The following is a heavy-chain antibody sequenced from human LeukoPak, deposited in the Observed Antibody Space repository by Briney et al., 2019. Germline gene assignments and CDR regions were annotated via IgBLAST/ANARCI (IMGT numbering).Heavy chain of an antibody. V-gene: IGHV4-59*12. CDR2: IYYSGST. Sequence: ASETLSLTCTVSGGSISSYYWSWIRQPPGKGLEWIGYIYYSGSTNYNPSLKSRVTISVDTSKNQFSLKLSSVTAADTAVYYCARAVLWFGEIHDYWGQGTLVTVSS. CDR1: GGSISSYY. D-gene: IGHD3-10*01. J-gene: IGHJ4*02. CDR3: ARAVLWFGEIHDY.